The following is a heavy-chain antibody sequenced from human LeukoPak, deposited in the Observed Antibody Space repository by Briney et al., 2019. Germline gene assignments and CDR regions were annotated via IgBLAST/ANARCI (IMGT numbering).Heavy chain of an antibody. CDR3: ARCERRKEWLAGGVDY. CDR1: AGSISSSSYF. J-gene: IGHJ4*02. Sequence: SETLSLTCTVSAGSISSSSYFWGWIRQPPGKGLEWIGSIYYSGSTYYNPSLKSRVTISVDTSKNQFSLKLSSVTAADTAVYYCARCERRKEWLAGGVDYWGQGTLVTVSS. CDR2: IYYSGST. D-gene: IGHD6-19*01. V-gene: IGHV4-39*07.